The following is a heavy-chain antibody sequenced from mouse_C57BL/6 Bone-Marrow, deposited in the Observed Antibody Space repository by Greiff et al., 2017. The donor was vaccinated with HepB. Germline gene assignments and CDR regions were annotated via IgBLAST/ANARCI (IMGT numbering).Heavy chain of an antibody. Sequence: VQLQQSGAELVRPGASVKLSCTASGFNIKDDYMHWVKQRPEQGLEWIGWIDPENGDTEYASKFQGMATITADTSSNTAYLQLSSLTSEDTAVYYCTTFDGYFDYWGQGTTLTVSS. CDR1: GFNIKDDY. D-gene: IGHD2-3*01. CDR2: IDPENGDT. CDR3: TTFDGYFDY. V-gene: IGHV14-4*01. J-gene: IGHJ2*01.